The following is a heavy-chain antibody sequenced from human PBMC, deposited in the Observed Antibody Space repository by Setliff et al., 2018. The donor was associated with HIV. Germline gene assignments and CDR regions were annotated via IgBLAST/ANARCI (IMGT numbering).Heavy chain of an antibody. CDR2: IWDDGSDK. CDR3: TTGEVGYNILTGYYQQKTLDY. Sequence: GGSLRLSCAASGFSFRSYGMHWVRQAPGKGLDWVAIIWDDGSDKYYADSVKGRFTISRDNSKNTLYLQMNSLKTEDTAVYYCTTGEVGYNILTGYYQQKTLDYWGQGTLVTVSS. CDR1: GFSFRSYG. J-gene: IGHJ4*02. V-gene: IGHV3-33*01. D-gene: IGHD3-9*01.